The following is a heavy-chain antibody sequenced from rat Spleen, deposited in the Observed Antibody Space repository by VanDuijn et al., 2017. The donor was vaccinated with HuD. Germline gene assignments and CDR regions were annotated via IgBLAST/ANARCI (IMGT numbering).Heavy chain of an antibody. CDR2: VSPTGGST. D-gene: IGHD1-6*01. J-gene: IGHJ3*01. CDR3: ARHHGYYGLGDWFAY. Sequence: EVQLVESGGGLVQPGRSLKLSCAASGFTFSNYGMHWIRQAPTKGLEWVASVSPTGGSTYYRDSVKGRFTFSRDNAKNTPYLQMDSLRSEDTATYYCARHHGYYGLGDWFAYWGQGTLVTVSS. V-gene: IGHV5-19*01. CDR1: GFTFSNYG.